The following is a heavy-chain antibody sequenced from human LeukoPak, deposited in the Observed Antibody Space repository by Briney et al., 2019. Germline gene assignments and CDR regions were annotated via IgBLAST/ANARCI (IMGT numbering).Heavy chain of an antibody. J-gene: IGHJ3*02. V-gene: IGHV3-30*18. Sequence: GGSLRLSCAASGFTFSSYGMHWVRQAPGKGLEWVAVISYDGSNKYYADSVKGRFTISRDNSKNTLYLQMNSLRAEDTAVYYCAKDLGIAVSPHIWGQGTMVTVSS. CDR3: AKDLGIAVSPHI. CDR2: ISYDGSNK. D-gene: IGHD6-19*01. CDR1: GFTFSSYG.